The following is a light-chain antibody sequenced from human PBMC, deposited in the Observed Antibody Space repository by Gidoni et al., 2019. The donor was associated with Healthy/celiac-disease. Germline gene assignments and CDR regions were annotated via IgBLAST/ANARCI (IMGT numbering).Light chain of an antibody. CDR1: SSDVGGYNY. CDR2: DVS. CDR3: CSHAGSYTLV. Sequence: QSALTQPRSVSGSPGQSVTISCTGTSSDVGGYNYVSWYHQHPGKAPKLMIYDVSKRPSGVPDRFSGSKSGNTASLTISGLQAEDEADYYCCSHAGSYTLVFGGGTKLTVL. J-gene: IGLJ2*01. V-gene: IGLV2-11*01.